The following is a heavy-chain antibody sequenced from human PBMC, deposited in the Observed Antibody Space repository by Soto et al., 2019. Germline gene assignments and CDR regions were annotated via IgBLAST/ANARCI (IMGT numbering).Heavy chain of an antibody. V-gene: IGHV2-5*02. CDR1: GFSLSTGVG. CDR2: IFWDNDK. J-gene: IGHJ5*02. D-gene: IGHD3-22*01. Sequence: SGPTLVNPTQTLPLTCTFSGFSLSTGVGVGWIRQPPGKALEWLAVIFWDNDKRYSPSLRSRLTITKVASKDQVVLTMTDMDPVDTGTYSCARLYYFGRSGYLRPFVTWGQGTLVTVSS. CDR3: ARLYYFGRSGYLRPFVT.